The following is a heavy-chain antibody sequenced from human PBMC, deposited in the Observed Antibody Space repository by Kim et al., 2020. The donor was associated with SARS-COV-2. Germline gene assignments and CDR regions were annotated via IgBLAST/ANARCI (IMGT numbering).Heavy chain of an antibody. J-gene: IGHJ6*02. CDR3: ARSGGVLYYYYYGMDV. D-gene: IGHD2-8*01. V-gene: IGHV3-30*07. Sequence: SVKGRFTISRDNSKNTLYLQMNSLRAEDTAVYYCARSGGVLYYYYYGMDVWGQGTTVTVSS.